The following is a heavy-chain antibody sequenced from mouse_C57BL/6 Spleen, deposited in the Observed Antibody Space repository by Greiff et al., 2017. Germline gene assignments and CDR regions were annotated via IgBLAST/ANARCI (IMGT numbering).Heavy chain of an antibody. Sequence: EVQRVESGGGLVQPGGSLSLSCAASGFTFTDYYMSWVRQPPGKALEWLGFIRNKANGYTTEYSASVKGRFTISRDNSQSILYLQMNALRAEDSATYYCARFGYEGAMDYWGQGTSVTVSS. CDR1: GFTFTDYY. CDR2: IRNKANGYTT. J-gene: IGHJ4*01. V-gene: IGHV7-3*01. D-gene: IGHD2-2*01. CDR3: ARFGYEGAMDY.